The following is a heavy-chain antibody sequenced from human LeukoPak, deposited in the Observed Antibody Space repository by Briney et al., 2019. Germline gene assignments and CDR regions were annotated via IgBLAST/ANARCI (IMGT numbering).Heavy chain of an antibody. D-gene: IGHD3-3*01. Sequence: GGSLRLSCAASGFTVSSNCMSWVRQAPGKGLEWVSVIYSGGSTYYADSVKGRFTISRDNSKNTLYLQMNSLRAEDTAVYYCASSPGLRFFDYWGQGTLVTVSS. CDR3: ASSPGLRFFDY. CDR2: IYSGGST. J-gene: IGHJ4*02. V-gene: IGHV3-66*01. CDR1: GFTVSSNC.